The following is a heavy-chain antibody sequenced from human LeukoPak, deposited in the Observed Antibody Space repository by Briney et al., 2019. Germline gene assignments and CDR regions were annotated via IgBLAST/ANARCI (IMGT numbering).Heavy chain of an antibody. D-gene: IGHD3-22*01. CDR1: GFTFSSYS. CDR2: ISSSSSYI. J-gene: IGHJ4*02. CDR3: ARLSGYYFYY. Sequence: RGSLRLSCAASGFTFSSYSMNWVRQAPGKGLEWVSSISSSSSYIYYADSVKGRFTISRDKAKNPLYLQMNSLRAEDTAVYYCARLSGYYFYYWGEGTLVTVSS. V-gene: IGHV3-21*01.